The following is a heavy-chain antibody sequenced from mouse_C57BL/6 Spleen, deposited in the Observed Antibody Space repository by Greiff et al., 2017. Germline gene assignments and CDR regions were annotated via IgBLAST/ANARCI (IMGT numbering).Heavy chain of an antibody. CDR2: ISSGSSTI. Sequence: EVKVEESGGGLVKPGGSLKLSCAASGFTFSDYGMHWVRQAPEKGLEWVAYISSGSSTIYYADTVKGRFTISRDNAKNTLFLQMTSLRSEDTAMYYCARGTTVVAEYYFDYWGQGTTLTVSS. V-gene: IGHV5-17*01. J-gene: IGHJ2*01. CDR1: GFTFSDYG. CDR3: ARGTTVVAEYYFDY. D-gene: IGHD1-1*01.